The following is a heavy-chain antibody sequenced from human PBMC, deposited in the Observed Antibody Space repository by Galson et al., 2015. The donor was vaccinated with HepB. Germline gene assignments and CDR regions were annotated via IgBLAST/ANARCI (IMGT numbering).Heavy chain of an antibody. Sequence: SVKVSCKASGYTFTSYGISWVRQAPGQGLEWMGWISAYNGNTNYAQKLQGRVTMTTDTSTSTAYMELRSLRSDDTAVYYCARALAEKGFWSDVSDYYYMDVWGKGTTVTVSS. D-gene: IGHD3-3*01. J-gene: IGHJ6*03. CDR2: ISAYNGNT. CDR3: ARALAEKGFWSDVSDYYYMDV. V-gene: IGHV1-18*01. CDR1: GYTFTSYG.